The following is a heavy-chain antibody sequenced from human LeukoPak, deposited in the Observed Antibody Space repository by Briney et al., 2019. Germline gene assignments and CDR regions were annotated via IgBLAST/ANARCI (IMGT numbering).Heavy chain of an antibody. V-gene: IGHV1-18*01. CDR3: ARDRSLAVAGTGHLHS. J-gene: IGHJ4*02. Sequence: GSVKVSCKASGYXFTSYGISWVRQAPGQGLEWMGWISTYNGDTDYARHLQGRVTMTTDASTTTAHMELRTLRSDDTAVYYCARDRSLAVAGTGHLHSWGQGTLVTVSS. D-gene: IGHD6-19*01. CDR2: ISTYNGDT. CDR1: GYXFTSYG.